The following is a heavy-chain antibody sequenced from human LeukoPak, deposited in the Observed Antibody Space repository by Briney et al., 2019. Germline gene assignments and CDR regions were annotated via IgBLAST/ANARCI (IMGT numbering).Heavy chain of an antibody. CDR2: IKSETDGGTT. V-gene: IGHV3-15*01. CDR3: TLIGIWSGGLEGFDY. J-gene: IGHJ4*02. D-gene: IGHD3-10*01. CDR1: GFPFSKAW. Sequence: GGSLRLSCAASGFPFSKAWMSWVRQVPGKGLEWVGRIKSETDGGTTDYSAPVKGRFTISRDDSQNTLYLQMNSLKTEDTAVYFCTLIGIWSGGLEGFDYWGQGTLVTVSS.